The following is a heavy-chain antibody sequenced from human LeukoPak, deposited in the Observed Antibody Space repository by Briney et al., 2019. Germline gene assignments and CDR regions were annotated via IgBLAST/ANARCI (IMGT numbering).Heavy chain of an antibody. CDR3: ARYSTNYGMDV. J-gene: IGHJ6*02. D-gene: IGHD6-13*01. Sequence: ASVKVSCKASGYTFTSYYMHWVRQAPGQGLEWMGIINPSGGSTSYAQKFQGRVTTTRDTSTSTVYMELSSLRSEDTAVYYCARYSTNYGMDVWGQGTTVTVSS. CDR2: INPSGGST. CDR1: GYTFTSYY. V-gene: IGHV1-46*01.